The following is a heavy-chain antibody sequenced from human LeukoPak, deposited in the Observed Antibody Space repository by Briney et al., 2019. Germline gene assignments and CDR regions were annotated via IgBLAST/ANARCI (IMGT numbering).Heavy chain of an antibody. Sequence: SETVSLTCTVSGYSISSGYYWGWIRQPPGKGLEWIGSIYHSGSTYYNPSLKSRVTISVDTSKNQFSLKLSSVTAADTAVYYCARDYGSGSHWFDPWGQGTLVTVSS. V-gene: IGHV4-38-2*02. CDR3: ARDYGSGSHWFDP. CDR1: GYSISSGYY. J-gene: IGHJ5*02. CDR2: IYHSGST. D-gene: IGHD3-10*01.